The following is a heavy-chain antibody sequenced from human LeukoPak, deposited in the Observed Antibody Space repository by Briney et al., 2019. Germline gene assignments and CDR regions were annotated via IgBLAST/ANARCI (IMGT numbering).Heavy chain of an antibody. CDR2: ISSSSSYI. Sequence: GGSLRLSCAASGFTFSSYSMNWVRQAPGEGLEWGSSISSSSSYIYYADSVKGRFTISRDNAKNSLYLQMNSLRAEDTAVYYCAREHSYGSYRYFDYWGQGTLVTVSS. V-gene: IGHV3-21*01. CDR1: GFTFSSYS. D-gene: IGHD5-18*01. J-gene: IGHJ4*02. CDR3: AREHSYGSYRYFDY.